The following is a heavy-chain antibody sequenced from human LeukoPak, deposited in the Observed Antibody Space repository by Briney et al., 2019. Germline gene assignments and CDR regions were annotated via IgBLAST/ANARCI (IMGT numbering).Heavy chain of an antibody. CDR1: GYSFTSYW. D-gene: IGHD2-15*01. Sequence: GESLKISCRGSGYSFTSYWIGWVRQMPGKGLEWMGIIYPGDSDTKYSPSFQGQVTISADKSISTAYLHRSNLKASDTAMYYCARHGGPYCSGGSCYSGPPYDWGQGTLVTVSS. J-gene: IGHJ4*02. V-gene: IGHV5-51*01. CDR2: IYPGDSDT. CDR3: ARHGGPYCSGGSCYSGPPYD.